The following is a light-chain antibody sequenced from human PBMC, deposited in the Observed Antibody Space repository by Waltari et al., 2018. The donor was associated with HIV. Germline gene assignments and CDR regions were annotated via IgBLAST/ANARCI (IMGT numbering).Light chain of an antibody. J-gene: IGLJ2*01. CDR3: SSYTSSSSVV. CDR2: EVS. CDR1: SSDVGGYNY. Sequence: QSALTQPASVSGSPGQSITISCTGTSSDVGGYNYVSWDQQHPGNAPKLMIYEVSNRPSGVSNRFSGSKSGNTASLTIAGLQAEDEADYYCSSYTSSSSVVFGGGTKLTVL. V-gene: IGLV2-14*01.